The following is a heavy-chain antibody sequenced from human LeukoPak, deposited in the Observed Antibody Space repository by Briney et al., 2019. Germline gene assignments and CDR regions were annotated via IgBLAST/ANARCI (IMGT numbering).Heavy chain of an antibody. CDR2: IYYSGST. CDR1: GGSISSSSYY. V-gene: IGHV4-39*07. J-gene: IGHJ4*02. D-gene: IGHD4-17*01. Sequence: SETLSLTCTVSGGSISSSSYYWGWIRQPPGKGLEWIGSIYYSGSTYYNPSLKSRVTISVDTSKNQFSLKLSSVTAADTAVYYCARVNGDYLFNYWGQGTLVTVSS. CDR3: ARVNGDYLFNY.